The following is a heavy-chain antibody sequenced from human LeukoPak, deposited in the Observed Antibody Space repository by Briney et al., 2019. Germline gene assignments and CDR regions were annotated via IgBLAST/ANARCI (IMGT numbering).Heavy chain of an antibody. CDR2: ISNDGSQK. J-gene: IGHJ4*02. V-gene: IGHV3-30*03. CDR3: ARAEAPYSLVDY. D-gene: IGHD5-18*01. CDR1: GFPFSTYG. Sequence: GGSLRLSCAASGFPFSTYGMHWVRQAPGKGLEWVAVISNDGSQKYHADSVKGRFTISRDNSKNTLYLQMGSLRAEDMAVYYCARAEAPYSLVDYWGQGTLVTVSS.